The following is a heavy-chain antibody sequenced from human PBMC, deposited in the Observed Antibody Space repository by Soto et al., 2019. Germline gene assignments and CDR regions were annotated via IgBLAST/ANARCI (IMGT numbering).Heavy chain of an antibody. Sequence: GGSLRLSCAASGFTFSDFGMHWVRQAPGKGLEWVAVIPYDGSNKYYEDPVKGRFTISRDNSKNTLYLQMNSLRAEDTAVYYCAKDRVEYNWNYSPFYYYGMDVWGQGTTVT. CDR1: GFTFSDFG. D-gene: IGHD1-7*01. V-gene: IGHV3-30*18. CDR2: IPYDGSNK. CDR3: AKDRVEYNWNYSPFYYYGMDV. J-gene: IGHJ6*02.